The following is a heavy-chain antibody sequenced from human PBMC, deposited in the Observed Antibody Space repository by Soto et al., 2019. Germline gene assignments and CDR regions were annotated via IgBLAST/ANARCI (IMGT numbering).Heavy chain of an antibody. D-gene: IGHD6-13*01. V-gene: IGHV3-7*01. Sequence: GGSLRLSCAASGFTFSSYWMSWVRQAPGKGLEWVANIKQDGSEKYYVDSVKGRFTISRDNAKNSLYLQMISLRSEETAVYYCARDRTAAAPRDGYHYYMDVWGKGTTVTVSS. CDR1: GFTFSSYW. CDR3: ARDRTAAAPRDGYHYYMDV. CDR2: IKQDGSEK. J-gene: IGHJ6*03.